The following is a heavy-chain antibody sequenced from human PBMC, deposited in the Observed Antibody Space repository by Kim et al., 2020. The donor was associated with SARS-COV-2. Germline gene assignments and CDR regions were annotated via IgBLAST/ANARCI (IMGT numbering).Heavy chain of an antibody. CDR2: IYPGDSDT. Sequence: GESLKISCKASGYSVTNYWIGWVRQMPGKGLEWMGIIYPGDSDTRYNPSFQGQVTISADKSISTAYLQWSTLKASDTAMYYCARRPYDSSGYYFDYWGQGTLVTVSS. V-gene: IGHV5-51*01. D-gene: IGHD3-22*01. J-gene: IGHJ4*02. CDR3: ARRPYDSSGYYFDY. CDR1: GYSVTNYW.